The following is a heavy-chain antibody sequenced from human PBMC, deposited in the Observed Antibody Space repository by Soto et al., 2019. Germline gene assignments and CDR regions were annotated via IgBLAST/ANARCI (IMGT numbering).Heavy chain of an antibody. V-gene: IGHV3-21*01. CDR2: ISSSSSYI. CDR1: GFTFSSYS. CDR3: ARDDPTAMVTPDAFDI. Sequence: VQLVESGGGLVKPGGSLRLSCAASGFTFSSYSMNWVRQAPGKGLEWVSSISSSSSYIYYADSVKGRFTISRDNAKNSLYLQMNSLRAEDTAVYYCARDDPTAMVTPDAFDIWGQGTMVTVSS. J-gene: IGHJ3*02. D-gene: IGHD5-18*01.